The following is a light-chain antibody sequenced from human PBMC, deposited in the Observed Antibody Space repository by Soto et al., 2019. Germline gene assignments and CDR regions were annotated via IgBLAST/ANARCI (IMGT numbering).Light chain of an antibody. CDR2: DNN. CDR3: ATWDSALSAGV. Sequence: QSVLTQPPSMSAAPGQMVAISCSGTSSNIGDNSVSWYQHFPGTAPKVLIYDNNRRPSGIPERFSGYKSGTSATLTIIGLQTGDEADYYCATWDSALSAGVFGGGTKLTVL. CDR1: SSNIGDNS. V-gene: IGLV1-51*01. J-gene: IGLJ3*02.